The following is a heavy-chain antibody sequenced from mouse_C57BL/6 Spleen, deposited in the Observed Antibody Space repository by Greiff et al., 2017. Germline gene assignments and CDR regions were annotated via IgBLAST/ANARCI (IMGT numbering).Heavy chain of an antibody. CDR1: GYTFTSYW. Sequence: QVQLQQPGAELVMPGASVKLSCKASGYTFTSYWMHWVKQRPGQGLEWIGEIDPSDSYTNYNQKFKGKSTLTVDKSSSTAYMQLSILTSEDSAVYYCARSAPLFYGSSSLAYWGQGTLVTVSA. J-gene: IGHJ3*01. CDR3: ARSAPLFYGSSSLAY. V-gene: IGHV1-69*01. D-gene: IGHD1-1*01. CDR2: IDPSDSYT.